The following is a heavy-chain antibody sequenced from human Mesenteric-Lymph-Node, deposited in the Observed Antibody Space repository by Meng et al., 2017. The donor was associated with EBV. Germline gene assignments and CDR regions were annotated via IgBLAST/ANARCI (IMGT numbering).Heavy chain of an antibody. CDR1: GGSIGSANY. J-gene: IGHJ4*02. V-gene: IGHV4-30-4*01. D-gene: IGHD6-13*01. Sequence: QVQLTESGPGLVKPSQTLSLTCTVPGGSIGSANYWSWIRQPPGKGLEWIGYIYYSGNTYYNPSLESRVTISIDTSKSQVSLKLTSVTAADTAVYYCARVTYSGSRYPSVFDYWGQGNLVTVSS. CDR2: IYYSGNT. CDR3: ARVTYSGSRYPSVFDY.